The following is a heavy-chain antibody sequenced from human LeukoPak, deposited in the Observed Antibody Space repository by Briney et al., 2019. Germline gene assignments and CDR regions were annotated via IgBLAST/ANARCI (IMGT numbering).Heavy chain of an antibody. J-gene: IGHJ4*02. V-gene: IGHV3-74*01. Sequence: GGSLRLSCVASGFTFSSYWGHWVRQAPGKGLVWVSCINSDGSITSYADSVKGRFTISRDNAKNTLYLQMNSLRAEDTAVYYCARDWELAPYFDYWGQGTLVTVSS. D-gene: IGHD1-26*01. CDR2: INSDGSIT. CDR1: GFTFSSYW. CDR3: ARDWELAPYFDY.